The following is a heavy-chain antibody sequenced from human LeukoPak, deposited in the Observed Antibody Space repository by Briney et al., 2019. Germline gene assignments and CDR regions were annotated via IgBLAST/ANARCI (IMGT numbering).Heavy chain of an antibody. CDR3: AKDGGTHFDH. D-gene: IGHD1-26*01. J-gene: IGHJ4*02. CDR1: GFTFRTSG. V-gene: IGHV3-48*01. Sequence: GGSLRLPCAASGFTFRTSGMNWVRQAPGKGLEWVSYISSSGTTISYAQSVKGRFTITRDNAQNSLTLHMNTLRADDTAVYYCAKDGGTHFDHWGQGTLVTVSS. CDR2: ISSSGTTI.